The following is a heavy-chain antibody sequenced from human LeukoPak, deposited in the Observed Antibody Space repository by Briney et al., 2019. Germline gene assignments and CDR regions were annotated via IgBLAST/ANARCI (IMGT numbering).Heavy chain of an antibody. J-gene: IGHJ4*02. CDR3: ARAVDSYGYSESYYFDY. CDR2: IYYSGST. V-gene: IGHV4-31*03. CDR1: GGSISSGGYY. D-gene: IGHD5-18*01. Sequence: SETLSLTCTVSGGSISSGGYYWSWIRQHPGKGLEWIGYIYYSGSTYYNPSLKSRVTISVDTSKNQFSLKLSSVTAADTAVYYCARAVDSYGYSESYYFDYWGQGTLVTVSS.